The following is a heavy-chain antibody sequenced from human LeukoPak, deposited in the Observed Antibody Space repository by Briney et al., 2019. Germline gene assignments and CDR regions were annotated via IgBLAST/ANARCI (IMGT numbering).Heavy chain of an antibody. D-gene: IGHD5-18*01. V-gene: IGHV3-21*01. CDR1: GFTFSSYS. CDR3: ARDFTDTAMVTNFDY. CDR2: ISSSSSYI. Sequence: NPGGSLRLSCAASGFTFSSYSMNWVRQAPGKGLEWVSSISSSSSYIYYADSVKGRFTISRDNAKNSLYLQMNSLRAEDTAVYYCARDFTDTAMVTNFDYWGQGTLVTVSS. J-gene: IGHJ4*02.